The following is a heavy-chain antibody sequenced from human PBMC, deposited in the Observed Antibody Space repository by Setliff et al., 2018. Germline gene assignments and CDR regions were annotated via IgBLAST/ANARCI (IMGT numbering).Heavy chain of an antibody. CDR1: GYNFTKHW. CDR2: IYPGDSDT. Sequence: GESLKISCKGFGYNFTKHWIGWVRQMPGKGLEFMGIIYPGDSDTRYGPSFQGQVTISADKSISTAYVQWRSLKASDTAMYYCARVGTAGGYYLDFWGQGALVTVSS. D-gene: IGHD2-15*01. CDR3: ARVGTAGGYYLDF. V-gene: IGHV5-51*01. J-gene: IGHJ4*02.